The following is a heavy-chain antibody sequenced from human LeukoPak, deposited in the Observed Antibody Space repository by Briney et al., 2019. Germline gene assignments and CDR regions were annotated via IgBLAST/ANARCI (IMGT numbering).Heavy chain of an antibody. V-gene: IGHV3-23*01. CDR3: AKVGYGSGSYYMETFDY. D-gene: IGHD3-10*01. J-gene: IGHJ4*02. CDR2: ISGTGDST. Sequence: GGSLRLSCAASGFTFTNYAMSWVRLASGKGLEWVSAISGTGDSTYYADSVKGRFTISRDNSRNTLYLQMNSLRAEDTAVYYCAKVGYGSGSYYMETFDYWGQGTLVTVSS. CDR1: GFTFTNYA.